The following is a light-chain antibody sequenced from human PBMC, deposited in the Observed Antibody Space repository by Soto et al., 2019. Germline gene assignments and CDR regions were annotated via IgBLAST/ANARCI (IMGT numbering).Light chain of an antibody. Sequence: QSVLTQPASVSGSPGQSITISCTGTSSDVGGYNYVSWYQQHPGKAPKLMIYEVRNRPSGVSNRFSGSKSGNTASLTISGRQAEDEADYYCSSYTSSSTLVVFGGGTKRTVL. V-gene: IGLV2-14*01. CDR3: SSYTSSSTLVV. CDR1: SSDVGGYNY. J-gene: IGLJ2*01. CDR2: EVR.